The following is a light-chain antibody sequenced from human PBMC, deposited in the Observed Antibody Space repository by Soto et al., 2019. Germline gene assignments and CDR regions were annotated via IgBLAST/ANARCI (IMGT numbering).Light chain of an antibody. CDR2: WAS. Sequence: DIVMTQSPDSLAVSLGERATINCKSSQSVLYSSNNKNYLAWYQQKLGQPPKLLIRWASTRESGVPDRFSGSGSGTDFTLTISSLQAEDVAVYYCQQYYSTPWTFGQGTKVE. J-gene: IGKJ1*01. CDR1: QSVLYSSNNKNY. V-gene: IGKV4-1*01. CDR3: QQYYSTPWT.